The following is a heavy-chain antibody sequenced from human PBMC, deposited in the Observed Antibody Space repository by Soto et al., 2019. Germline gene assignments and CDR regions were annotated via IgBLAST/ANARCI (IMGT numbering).Heavy chain of an antibody. V-gene: IGHV5-51*01. Sequence: GESLKISCKGSGYSFTSYWIGWVRQMPGKGLEWMGIIYPGDSDTRYSPSVQGQVTISADKSISTAYLQWSSLKASDTAMYYCARQASEWGNWFDPWGQGTLVTVSS. J-gene: IGHJ5*02. CDR1: GYSFTSYW. CDR3: ARQASEWGNWFDP. CDR2: IYPGDSDT. D-gene: IGHD1-26*01.